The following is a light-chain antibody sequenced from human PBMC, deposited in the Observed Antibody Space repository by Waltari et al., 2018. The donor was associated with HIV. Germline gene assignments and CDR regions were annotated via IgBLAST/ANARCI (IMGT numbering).Light chain of an antibody. V-gene: IGKV4-1*01. CDR3: QQYYSTPRT. Sequence: DIVMTQSPDSLVVSLGERATINCKSSQSVLYSSNNKNYLAWYQQKPGQPPKLLIYWASTRESGVPDRFSGSGSGTDFTLTISSLQAEDVAVYDCQQYYSTPRTFGQGTKVEIK. CDR2: WAS. CDR1: QSVLYSSNNKNY. J-gene: IGKJ1*01.